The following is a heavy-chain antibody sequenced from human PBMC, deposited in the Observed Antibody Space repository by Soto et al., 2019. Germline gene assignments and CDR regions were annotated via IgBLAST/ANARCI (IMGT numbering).Heavy chain of an antibody. CDR3: ARLDTFTGGCS. CDR1: GFTFSSYA. J-gene: IGHJ4*02. CDR2: VSHDGKSG. V-gene: IGHV3-30*14. D-gene: IGHD2-15*01. Sequence: QVQLGEAGGGVVQPGRSLRLSCAASGFTFSSYAMHWVRRAPGKGLGWVAAVSHDGKSGFYADSVSGRFTVSRDNSHNLVYLQMDRLRPEDTALFYCARLDTFTGGCSWGQGTAVTVSS.